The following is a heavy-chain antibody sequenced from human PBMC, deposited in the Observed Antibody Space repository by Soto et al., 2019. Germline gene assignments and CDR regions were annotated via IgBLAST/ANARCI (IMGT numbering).Heavy chain of an antibody. D-gene: IGHD3-9*01. Sequence: SETLSLTCTVSGGSISSSSYYWGWIRQPPGKGLEWIGSIYYSGSTYYNPSLKSRVTISVDTSKNQFSLKLSSVTAADTAVYYCARHDSDWSLGYMDVWGKGTTVTVSS. CDR2: IYYSGST. J-gene: IGHJ6*03. CDR3: ARHDSDWSLGYMDV. CDR1: GGSISSSSYY. V-gene: IGHV4-39*01.